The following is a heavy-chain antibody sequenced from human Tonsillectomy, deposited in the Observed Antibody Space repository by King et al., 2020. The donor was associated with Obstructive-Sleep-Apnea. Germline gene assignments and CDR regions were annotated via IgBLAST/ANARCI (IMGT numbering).Heavy chain of an antibody. CDR2: IKNGGSEV. Sequence: QLVQSGGDLVQPGGSLRLSCAASGFTFMSYWMTWVRQAPGRGLEWLGNIKNGGSEVYYPDSVKGRFTISRDNTKNSLYLQMYSLTVEDTAVYYCARDHIYTWGAFDPWGQGTLVTVSS. D-gene: IGHD2-21*01. CDR3: ARDHIYTWGAFDP. CDR1: GFTFMSYW. J-gene: IGHJ5*02. V-gene: IGHV3-7*03.